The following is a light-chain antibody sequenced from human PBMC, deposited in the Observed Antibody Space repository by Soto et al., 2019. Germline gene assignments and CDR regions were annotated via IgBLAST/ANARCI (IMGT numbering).Light chain of an antibody. J-gene: IGKJ1*01. V-gene: IGKV3-15*01. CDR3: QKFNKWPWT. CDR2: GAS. Sequence: EIILTQSPVTLSVSPGERATLYFSASQSVGSNLAWYQQKPGQAPRLLIYGASTRATGVPPRFSGSGSGTEFTLTISSLQSEDFAVYYCQKFNKWPWTFGQGTKVDIK. CDR1: QSVGSN.